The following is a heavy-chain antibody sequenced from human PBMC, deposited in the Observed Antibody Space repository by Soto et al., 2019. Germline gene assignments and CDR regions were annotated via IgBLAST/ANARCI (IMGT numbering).Heavy chain of an antibody. D-gene: IGHD1-26*01. CDR2: ISTSGGYK. Sequence: EVRLVESGGGLVKPGGSLRVSCAASGFNFNTYSMNWVRQAPGKGLEWVSFISTSGGYKYYADSVRGRFTISRDNAKKSVYLEMNSLTADDTAVYYCAGERSALPGARDAMDVWGQGNTVTVSS. CDR1: GFNFNTYS. V-gene: IGHV3-21*02. CDR3: AGERSALPGARDAMDV. J-gene: IGHJ6*02.